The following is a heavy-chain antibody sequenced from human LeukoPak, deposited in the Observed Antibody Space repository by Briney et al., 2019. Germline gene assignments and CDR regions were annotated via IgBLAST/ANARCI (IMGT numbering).Heavy chain of an antibody. CDR3: ARHEIANYDYVWGSYRYTNYFDY. CDR2: IDHSGST. D-gene: IGHD3-16*02. CDR1: GGSFSGYY. V-gene: IGHV4-34*01. Sequence: PSETLSLTCAVYGGSFSGYYWSWIRQPPGKGLEWIGEIDHSGSTNYNPSLKSRVTISVDTSKNQFSLKLSSVTAADTAVYYCARHEIANYDYVWGSYRYTNYFDYWGQGTLVTVSS. J-gene: IGHJ4*02.